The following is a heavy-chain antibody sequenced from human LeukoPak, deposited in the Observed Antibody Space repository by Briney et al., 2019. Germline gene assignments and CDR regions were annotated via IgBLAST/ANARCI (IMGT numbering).Heavy chain of an antibody. CDR1: GYTFTGYY. CDR2: INPNSGGT. V-gene: IGHV1-2*02. CDR3: ARRPGVPAPLDV. J-gene: IGHJ6*04. Sequence: ASVKVSCKASGYTFTGYYMHWVRQAPGQGLEWMGWINPNSGGTNYAQKFQGRVTVTRNTSISTAYMELSRLRSDDTAVYYCARRPGVPAPLDVWGKGTTVTVSS. D-gene: IGHD2-2*01.